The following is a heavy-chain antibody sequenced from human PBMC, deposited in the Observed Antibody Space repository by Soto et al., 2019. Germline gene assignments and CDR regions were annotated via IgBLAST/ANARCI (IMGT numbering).Heavy chain of an antibody. CDR2: IVVGSGNT. J-gene: IGHJ3*02. V-gene: IGHV1-58*02. CDR3: AAAPESGVATIRGAFDI. D-gene: IGHD5-12*01. Sequence: SVKVSCTASVFTFTIPAIHCVRQARGQRLEWIGWIVVGSGNTNYAQKFQERVTITRDMSTSTAYMELSSLRSEDTAVYYCAAAPESGVATIRGAFDIWGQGTMVTVSS. CDR1: VFTFTIPA.